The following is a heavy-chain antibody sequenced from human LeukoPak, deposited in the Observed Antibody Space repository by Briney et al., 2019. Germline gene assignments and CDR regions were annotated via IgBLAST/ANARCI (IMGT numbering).Heavy chain of an antibody. D-gene: IGHD5-18*01. CDR3: AKDLGYRYGKDYYYGMDV. Sequence: GGSLRLSCAASGFTFSSYAMSWVRQAPGKGLEWVSAISGGVGSTYYADSVKGRFTISRDNSKNTLYLQMNSLRAEDTAVYYCAKDLGYRYGKDYYYGMDVWGQGTTVTVSS. CDR1: GFTFSSYA. J-gene: IGHJ6*02. V-gene: IGHV3-23*01. CDR2: ISGGVGST.